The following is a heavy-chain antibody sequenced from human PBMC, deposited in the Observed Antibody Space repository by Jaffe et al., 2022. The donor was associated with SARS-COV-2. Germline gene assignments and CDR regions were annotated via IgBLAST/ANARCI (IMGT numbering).Heavy chain of an antibody. CDR1: GFTFNSFF. CDR3: ARDDGYNGMGFDY. CDR2: ITSSGSYR. V-gene: IGHV3-21*06. D-gene: IGHD5-12*01. J-gene: IGHJ4*02. Sequence: EVQLVESGGGLVKPGGSLRLSCAASGFTFNSFFMNWVRQAPGKGLEWVSSITSSGSYRYYADSLKGRFTISRDNAKNSLYLQMNSLRAEDTAVYYCARDDGYNGMGFDYWGQGTLVTVSS.